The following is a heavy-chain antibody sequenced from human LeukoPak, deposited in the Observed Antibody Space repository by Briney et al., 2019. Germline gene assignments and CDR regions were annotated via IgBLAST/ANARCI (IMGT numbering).Heavy chain of an antibody. CDR2: INPNSGGT. V-gene: IGHV1-2*06. CDR3: ARGARYSSAYYFDY. CDR1: GYTFTSYY. D-gene: IGHD6-19*01. Sequence: GASVKVSCKASGYTFTSYYMHWVRQAPGQGLEWMGRINPNSGGTNYAQKFQGRVTMTRDTSISTAYMELSRLRSDDTAVYYCARGARYSSAYYFDYWGQGTLVTVSS. J-gene: IGHJ4*02.